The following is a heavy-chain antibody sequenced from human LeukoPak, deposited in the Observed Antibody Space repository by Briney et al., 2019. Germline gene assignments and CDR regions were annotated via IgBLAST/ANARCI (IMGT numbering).Heavy chain of an antibody. CDR3: ARGPRYCSGGSCYGSNFDY. CDR2: ISAYNGNT. J-gene: IGHJ4*02. Sequence: ASVKVSCKASGYTFTSYGISWVRQAPGQGLEWMGWISAYNGNTNYAQKLQGRVTMTTDTSTSTAYMELRSLRSDDTAVYYCARGPRYCSGGSCYGSNFDYWGQGTLVTVSS. D-gene: IGHD2-15*01. V-gene: IGHV1-18*01. CDR1: GYTFTSYG.